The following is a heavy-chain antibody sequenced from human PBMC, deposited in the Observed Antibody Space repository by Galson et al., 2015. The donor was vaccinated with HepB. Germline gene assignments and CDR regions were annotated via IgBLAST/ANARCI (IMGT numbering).Heavy chain of an antibody. CDR1: GFTVSSNY. D-gene: IGHD5-12*01. CDR2: IYSGGST. J-gene: IGHJ6*02. CDR3: ALEWLRLREVFYYGMDV. Sequence: SLRLSCAASGFTVSSNYMSWVRQAPGKGLEWVSVIYSGGSTYYADSVKGRFTISRDNSKNTLYLQMNSLRAEDTAVYYCALEWLRLREVFYYGMDVWGQGTTVTVSS. V-gene: IGHV3-66*02.